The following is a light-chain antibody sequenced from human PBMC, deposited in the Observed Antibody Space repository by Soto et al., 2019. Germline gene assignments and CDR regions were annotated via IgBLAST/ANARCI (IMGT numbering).Light chain of an antibody. CDR3: SSYAGSNNLV. V-gene: IGLV2-8*01. CDR2: EVS. J-gene: IGLJ2*01. CDR1: SSDVGGYNY. Sequence: QSALTXXXSASGSPGQXXXIXCTGTSSDVGGYNYVSWYQQHPGKAPKLXIYEVSKRXSGVPDRFSGSKSGNXXXXTVSGLXXEDXAXYXXSSYAGSNNLVFGGGXXXTVL.